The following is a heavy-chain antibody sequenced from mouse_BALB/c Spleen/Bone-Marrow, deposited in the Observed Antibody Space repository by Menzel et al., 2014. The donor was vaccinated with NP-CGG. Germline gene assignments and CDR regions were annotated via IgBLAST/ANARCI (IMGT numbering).Heavy chain of an antibody. D-gene: IGHD4-1*01. CDR1: GYTFTSSW. J-gene: IGHJ2*01. V-gene: IGHV1S130*01. CDR2: IHPNSGNT. CDR3: ARELGRGYYFDY. Sequence: QVQLQQSRSVLVRPGASVKLSCKASGYTFTSSWMHWAKQRPGQGLEWIGEIHPNSGNTNYNEKFKGKATLTVDTSSSTAYVDLSSLTSEDSAVHYCARELGRGYYFDYWGQGTTLTVSS.